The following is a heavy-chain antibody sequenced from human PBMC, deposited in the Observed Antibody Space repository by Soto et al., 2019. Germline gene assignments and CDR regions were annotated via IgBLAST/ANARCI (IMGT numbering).Heavy chain of an antibody. J-gene: IGHJ5*02. V-gene: IGHV4-39*07. Sequence: SETLSLTCTVSGGSIISSSYYFVGIRQPPWSGLELIGSINYSGSTNYNPSLKSRVTISADTSKNQFSLKLNSVTAADTAVYYCARRNSGGNRLDPWGQGTLVTVSS. D-gene: IGHD2-15*01. CDR3: ARRNSGGNRLDP. CDR1: GGSIISSSYY. CDR2: INYSGST.